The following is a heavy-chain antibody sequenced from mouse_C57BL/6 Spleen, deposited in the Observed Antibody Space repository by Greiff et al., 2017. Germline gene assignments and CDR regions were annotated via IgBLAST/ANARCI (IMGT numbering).Heavy chain of an antibody. CDR2: IDPEDGET. V-gene: IGHV14-2*01. J-gene: IGHJ2*01. CDR3: ARCDYDYDVFDD. CDR1: GFTFTDYY. D-gene: IGHD2-4*01. Sequence: VQLQQSGAELVKPGASVKLSCTASGFTFTDYYMRWVKQRTEQGLEWIGRIDPEDGETKYAQNFQGKATITADKSSNTAYLQLSSLTSEDTAVYYCARCDYDYDVFDDWGQCTTLTASS.